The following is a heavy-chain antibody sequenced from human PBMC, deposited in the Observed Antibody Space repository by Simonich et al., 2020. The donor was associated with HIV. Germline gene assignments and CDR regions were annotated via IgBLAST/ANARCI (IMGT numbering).Heavy chain of an antibody. CDR1: GYTFTSYY. J-gene: IGHJ4*02. Sequence: QVQLVQSGAEVKKPGASVKVSYKASGYTFTSYYMHWVRQAPGQGLEWMGIINPSGGSTSYAQKFQGRVTMTRDTSTSTVYMELSSLRSEDTAVYYCARALAAAGTMELYFDYWGQGTLVTVSS. V-gene: IGHV1-46*01. CDR2: INPSGGST. D-gene: IGHD6-13*01. CDR3: ARALAAAGTMELYFDY.